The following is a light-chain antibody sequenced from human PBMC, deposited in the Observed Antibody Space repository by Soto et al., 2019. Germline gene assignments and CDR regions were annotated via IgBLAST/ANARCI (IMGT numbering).Light chain of an antibody. J-gene: IGKJ1*01. V-gene: IGKV1-39*01. Sequence: TQSPVTLSLSPGERATLSCRASQNISTYLNWYQQKPGKAPKLLIYVASNLQSGVPSRFSGSGSGTDFTLTISSLQPEDIATYYCQESYSTSFGQGTKVDIK. CDR1: QNISTY. CDR2: VAS. CDR3: QESYSTS.